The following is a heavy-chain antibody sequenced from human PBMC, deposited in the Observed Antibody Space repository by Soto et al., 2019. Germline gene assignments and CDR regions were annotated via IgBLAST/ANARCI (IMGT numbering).Heavy chain of an antibody. Sequence: EVQLLESGGGLVQPGESLRLSCTASGFTLTNPAMSWVRQAPGKGLEWVSAISGSGGSAYYADSVKGRFTISRDNSKNMLFFQMSSLRAEDTATYYSATHGGGWRMTFWGQGTTVSVSS. CDR2: ISGSGGSA. CDR3: ATHGGGWRMTF. D-gene: IGHD2-8*02. V-gene: IGHV3-23*01. J-gene: IGHJ3*01. CDR1: GFTLTNPA.